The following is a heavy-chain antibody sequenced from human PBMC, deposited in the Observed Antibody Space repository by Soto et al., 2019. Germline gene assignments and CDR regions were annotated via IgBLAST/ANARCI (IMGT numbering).Heavy chain of an antibody. Sequence: ASETLSLTCTVSGASITNDGFFWSWVRQHPDKGLEWLAYITYGGSIYYNPSLRSRLSVSIDKSKSQFSLNVRSVTAADTAVYFCAKMERTQLWLLVQNWGQGLPVTVSS. CDR2: ITYGGSI. V-gene: IGHV4-31*03. CDR1: GASITNDGFF. CDR3: AKMERTQLWLLVQN. D-gene: IGHD5-18*01. J-gene: IGHJ4*02.